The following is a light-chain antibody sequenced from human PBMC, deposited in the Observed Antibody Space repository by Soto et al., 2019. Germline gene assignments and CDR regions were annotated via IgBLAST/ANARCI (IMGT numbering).Light chain of an antibody. CDR2: GAS. Sequence: EIVMTQSAATLSVSPGERATLSCRASQSVSSNLAWYQQKPGQAPRLLIYGASTRATGIPATISGSGSGTEFTLTISSLQSEDFAIYYCQPYNNWPLTFGGGTKVDIK. CDR1: QSVSSN. CDR3: QPYNNWPLT. V-gene: IGKV3-15*01. J-gene: IGKJ4*01.